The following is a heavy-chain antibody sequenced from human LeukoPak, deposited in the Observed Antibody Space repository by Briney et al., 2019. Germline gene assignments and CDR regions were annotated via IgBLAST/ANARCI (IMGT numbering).Heavy chain of an antibody. D-gene: IGHD6-25*01. CDR2: INHSGST. J-gene: IGHJ6*03. V-gene: IGHV4-34*01. CDR1: GGSFSGYY. CDR3: ARVGRRGYYYYYYMDV. Sequence: PSETLSLTCAVYGGSFSGYYWSWIRQPPGKGLEWIGEINHSGSTNYNPSLKSRVTISVDTSKNQSSLKLSSVTAADTAVYYCARVGRRGYYYYYYMDVWGKGTTVTVSS.